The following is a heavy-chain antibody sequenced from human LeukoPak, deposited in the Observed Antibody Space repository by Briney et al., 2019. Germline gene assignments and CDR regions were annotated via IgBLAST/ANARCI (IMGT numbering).Heavy chain of an antibody. CDR3: ARGLASGYPPIPFDY. J-gene: IGHJ4*02. Sequence: PSETLSLTCVVYGESFSGYYWTWIRQPPGKGLEWIGEIIDTGSTKYNSSLKSRVTISVDTSKNEFSLNLTSVTAADTAIYYCARGLASGYPPIPFDYWGKGTLVTASS. D-gene: IGHD3-3*01. CDR1: GESFSGYY. V-gene: IGHV4-34*12. CDR2: IIDTGST.